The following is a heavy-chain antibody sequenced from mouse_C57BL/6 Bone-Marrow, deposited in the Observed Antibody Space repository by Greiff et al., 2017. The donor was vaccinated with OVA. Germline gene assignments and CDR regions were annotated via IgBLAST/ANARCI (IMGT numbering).Heavy chain of an antibody. J-gene: IGHJ1*03. D-gene: IGHD2-2*01. CDR3: ARGGGYQGYFDV. V-gene: IGHV3-6*01. CDR2: ISYDGSN. Sequence: EVKVEESGPGLVKPSQSLSLTCSVTGYSITSGYYWNWIRQFPGNKLEWMGYISYDGSNNYNPSLKNRISITRDTSKNQFFLKLNSVTTEDTATYYCARGGGYQGYFDVWGTGTTVTVSS. CDR1: GYSITSGYY.